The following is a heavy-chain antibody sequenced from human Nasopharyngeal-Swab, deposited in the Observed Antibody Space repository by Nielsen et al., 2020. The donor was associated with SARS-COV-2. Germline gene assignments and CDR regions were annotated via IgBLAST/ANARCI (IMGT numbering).Heavy chain of an antibody. J-gene: IGHJ6*02. Sequence: SLKISCAASGFTFDDYAMHWVRQAPGKGLEWVSGISWNSGSIGYADSVKGRFTISRDNAKNSLYLQMNSLRAEDTAVYYCARDEAVAQLSYYGMDVWGQGTTVTVSS. D-gene: IGHD6-19*01. CDR3: ARDEAVAQLSYYGMDV. CDR1: GFTFDDYA. CDR2: ISWNSGSI. V-gene: IGHV3-9*01.